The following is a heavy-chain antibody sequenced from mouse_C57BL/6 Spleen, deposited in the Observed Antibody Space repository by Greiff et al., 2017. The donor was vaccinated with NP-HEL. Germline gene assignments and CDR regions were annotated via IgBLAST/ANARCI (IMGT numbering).Heavy chain of an antibody. J-gene: IGHJ2*01. CDR1: GYTFTDYN. D-gene: IGHD2-3*01. V-gene: IGHV1-18*01. CDR3: AREHDGYYDY. Sequence: EVQLQQSGPELVKPGASVKIPCKASGYTFTDYNMDWVKQSHGKSLEWIGDINPNNGGTIYNQKFKGKATLNVDKSASTAYMELRSLTSEDTAVYYGAREHDGYYDYWGQGTTLTVSS. CDR2: INPNNGGT.